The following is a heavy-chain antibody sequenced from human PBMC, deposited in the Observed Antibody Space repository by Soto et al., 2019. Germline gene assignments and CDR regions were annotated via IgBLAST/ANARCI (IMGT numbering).Heavy chain of an antibody. CDR1: GYTFTSYY. CDR3: ARVRGGELYDGMDV. Sequence: QVQLVQSGAEVKKPGASVKVSCKASGYTFTSYYIHCVRQAPGQGLEWLRVINPSGGSTSYAQKFQGRVTMTRDTSTSTLYMELSSLRSEDTAVYYCARVRGGELYDGMDVWGQGTTVTVSS. V-gene: IGHV1-46*01. CDR2: INPSGGST. J-gene: IGHJ6*02. D-gene: IGHD3-10*01.